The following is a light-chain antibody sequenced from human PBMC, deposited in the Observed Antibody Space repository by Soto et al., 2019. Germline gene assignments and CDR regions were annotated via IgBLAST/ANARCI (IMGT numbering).Light chain of an antibody. Sequence: DIQMTQSPSSLSASVGDRVTMTSRASQGINNYLAWYQQRPGKVPKLLIYAASTLQSGVPSRFSGSVSGTDFTLTISSLQPEDVATYYCQKYNSAPWTFGQGTKVDIK. CDR3: QKYNSAPWT. V-gene: IGKV1-27*01. CDR1: QGINNY. CDR2: AAS. J-gene: IGKJ1*01.